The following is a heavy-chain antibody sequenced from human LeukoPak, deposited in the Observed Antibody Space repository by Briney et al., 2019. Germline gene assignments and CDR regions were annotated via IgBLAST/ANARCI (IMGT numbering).Heavy chain of an antibody. CDR1: GFTFSSYA. CDR2: ISYDGGNK. V-gene: IGHV3-30*04. D-gene: IGHD5-12*01. J-gene: IGHJ4*02. Sequence: PGGSLRLSCAASGFTFSSYAMHWVRQAPGKGLEWVAVISYDGGNKYYGDSGKGRFTISRDNSKNTLYLQMNSLRAEDTAVYYCASSGYDSDYWGQGTLVTVSS. CDR3: ASSGYDSDY.